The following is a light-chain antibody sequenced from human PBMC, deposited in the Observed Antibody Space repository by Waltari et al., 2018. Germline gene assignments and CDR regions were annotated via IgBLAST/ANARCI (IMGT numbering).Light chain of an antibody. Sequence: QSALTQPASVSGSPGQSIPISCTGTSSDVGGYNYVSWYQQHPGKAPKLMIDDVSNRPAGVSNRFSGSKSGNTASLTISGLQAEDEADYYCSSYTSSSPPLVFGGGTKLTVL. CDR3: SSYTSSSPPLV. J-gene: IGLJ2*01. CDR1: SSDVGGYNY. CDR2: DVS. V-gene: IGLV2-14*03.